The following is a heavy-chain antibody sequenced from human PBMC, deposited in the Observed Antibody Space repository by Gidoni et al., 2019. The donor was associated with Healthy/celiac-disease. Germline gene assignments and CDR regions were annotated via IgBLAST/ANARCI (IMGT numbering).Heavy chain of an antibody. V-gene: IGHV3-21*01. CDR3: ARGGHRDGYSYFDY. CDR2: ISSSSSYI. J-gene: IGHJ4*02. D-gene: IGHD5-12*01. Sequence: EVQLVESGGGLVKPGGSLRLSWAASGFTFSSYSMNWVRQAPGKGLEWVSSISSSSSYIYYADSVKGRFTISRDNAKNSLYLQMNSLRAEDTAVYYCARGGHRDGYSYFDYWGQGTLVTVSS. CDR1: GFTFSSYS.